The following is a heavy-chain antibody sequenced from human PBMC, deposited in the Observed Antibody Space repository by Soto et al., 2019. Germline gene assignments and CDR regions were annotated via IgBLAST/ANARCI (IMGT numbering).Heavy chain of an antibody. CDR2: IYYSGGP. Sequence: PSGTLSLTCTVSGGSINNYYWTWIRQSPGKGLEWIGHIYYSGGPNYNPSLMSRVTISVDTSNNQFSLKLKSVTAADTAVYYCARGGGAIPSYYFGLAVWSQGTTVTSP. D-gene: IGHD3-10*01. V-gene: IGHV4-59*01. CDR3: ARGGGAIPSYYFGLAV. J-gene: IGHJ6*02. CDR1: GGSINNYY.